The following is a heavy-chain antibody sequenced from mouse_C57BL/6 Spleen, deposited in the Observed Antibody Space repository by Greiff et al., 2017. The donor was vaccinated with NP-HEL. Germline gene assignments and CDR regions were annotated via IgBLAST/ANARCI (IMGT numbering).Heavy chain of an antibody. Sequence: DVKLVESGGGLVQPKGSLKLSCAASGFSFNTYAMNWVRQAPGKGLEWVARIRSKSNNYATYYADSVKDRFTISRDDSESMLYLQMNNLKTEDTAMYYCVRHRGWDWYFDVWGTGTTVTVSS. CDR2: IRSKSNNYAT. J-gene: IGHJ1*03. V-gene: IGHV10-1*01. CDR3: VRHRGWDWYFDV. CDR1: GFSFNTYA. D-gene: IGHD3-3*01.